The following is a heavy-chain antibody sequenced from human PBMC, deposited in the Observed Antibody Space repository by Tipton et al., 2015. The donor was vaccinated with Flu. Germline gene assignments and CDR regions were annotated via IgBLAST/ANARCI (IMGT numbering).Heavy chain of an antibody. Sequence: GSLRLSCAASGFTFSRYAMSWVRQAPGKGLEWIGSIHHTGNTYYNPSLKSRVTMSVDTSRNQFSLKLSSVTAADTAVYYCARPAGHGYNSPHFDYWGQGTLVTVSS. J-gene: IGHJ4*02. CDR2: IHHTGNT. CDR1: GFTFSRYA. V-gene: IGHV4-38-2*01. D-gene: IGHD5-24*01. CDR3: ARPAGHGYNSPHFDY.